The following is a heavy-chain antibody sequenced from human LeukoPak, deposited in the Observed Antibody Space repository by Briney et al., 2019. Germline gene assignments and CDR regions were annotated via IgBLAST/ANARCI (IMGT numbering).Heavy chain of an antibody. D-gene: IGHD6-13*01. J-gene: IGHJ3*02. CDR1: GGSFSGYY. Sequence: SETLSLTCAVYGGSFSGYYWSWIRQPPGKGLEWIGEINHSGSTNYNPSLKSRVTISVDTSKNQFSLKLSSVTAADTAVYYRVCSRDPDAFDIWGQGTMVTVSS. CDR3: VCSRDPDAFDI. V-gene: IGHV4-34*01. CDR2: INHSGST.